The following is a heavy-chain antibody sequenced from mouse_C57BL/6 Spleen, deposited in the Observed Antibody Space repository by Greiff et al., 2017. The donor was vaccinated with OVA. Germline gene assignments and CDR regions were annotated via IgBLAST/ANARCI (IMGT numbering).Heavy chain of an antibody. CDR1: GFTFSSYT. J-gene: IGHJ2*01. Sequence: DVKLVASGGGLVKPGGSLTLSCAASGFTFSSYTMSWVRQTPEKRLEWVATISGGGGHTYYPDSVKGRFTISRDNAKNTLYLQMSSLRSEDTALYYCARHYGLYYFDDWGQGTTLTVSS. D-gene: IGHD1-2*01. V-gene: IGHV5-9*01. CDR2: ISGGGGHT. CDR3: ARHYGLYYFDD.